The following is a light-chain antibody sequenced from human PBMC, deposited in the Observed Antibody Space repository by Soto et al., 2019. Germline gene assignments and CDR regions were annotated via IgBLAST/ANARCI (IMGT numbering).Light chain of an antibody. CDR3: SSYTSSSSYV. V-gene: IGLV2-14*01. Sequence: QSALTQPASVSESPGQSIAISCTGTSSDVGAYNSVSWYQQYPGKAPKLMIHDVTNRPSGVSDRFSGSKSGNTASLTIPGLQAEDEADYYCSSYTSSSSYVFGSGTKVTVL. CDR2: DVT. CDR1: SSDVGAYNS. J-gene: IGLJ1*01.